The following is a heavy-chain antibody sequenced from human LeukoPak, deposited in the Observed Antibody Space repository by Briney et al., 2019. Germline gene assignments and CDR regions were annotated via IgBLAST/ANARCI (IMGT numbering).Heavy chain of an antibody. V-gene: IGHV4-31*03. D-gene: IGHD2-2*01. Sequence: SETLSLTCTVSGGSISSGGYYWSWIRQHPGKGLEWIGYIYYSGSTYYNPSLKSRVTISVDTSKNQFSLKLSSVTAADTAVYYCAGSPRDIVVVPAARWFFDYWGQGTLVTVSS. CDR1: GGSISSGGYY. J-gene: IGHJ4*02. CDR3: AGSPRDIVVVPAARWFFDY. CDR2: IYYSGST.